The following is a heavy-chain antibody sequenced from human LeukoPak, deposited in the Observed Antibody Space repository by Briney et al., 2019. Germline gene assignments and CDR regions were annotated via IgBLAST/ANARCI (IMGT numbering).Heavy chain of an antibody. V-gene: IGHV3-74*03. J-gene: IGHJ4*02. D-gene: IGHD3-9*01. CDR1: GFTFSTYW. CDR2: IRPEGTTT. Sequence: GGSLRLSCAASGFTFSTYWMHWVRQAPGKGLVWVARIRPEGTTTAYADSVKCRFTISRDNAKNTLFLQMNSLSAEDTAVYYCARDLDWILFDYWGQGSLVNVSS. CDR3: ARDLDWILFDY.